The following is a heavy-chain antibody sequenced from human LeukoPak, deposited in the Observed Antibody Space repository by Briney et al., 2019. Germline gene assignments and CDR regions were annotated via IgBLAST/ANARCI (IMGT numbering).Heavy chain of an antibody. Sequence: PGGSLRLSCAASGFTFSSYAMSWVRQAPGKGLEWVSAISGSGGSTYYADSVKGRFTISRDNSKNTLYLQMDSLRAEDTAVYYCAKDRYSYGLIDYWGQGTLVTVSS. CDR3: AKDRYSYGLIDY. CDR2: ISGSGGST. D-gene: IGHD5-18*01. CDR1: GFTFSSYA. V-gene: IGHV3-23*01. J-gene: IGHJ4*02.